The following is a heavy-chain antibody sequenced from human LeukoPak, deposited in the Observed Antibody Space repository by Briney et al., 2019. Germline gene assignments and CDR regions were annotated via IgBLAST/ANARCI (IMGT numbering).Heavy chain of an antibody. D-gene: IGHD3-9*01. CDR2: ISSSGSTI. Sequence: GGSLRLSCAASGFTFSSYEMNWVRQAPGKGLEWVSYISSSGSTIYYADSVKGRFTVSRDNAKNSLFLQMNSLRAEDTAVYYCAKFLTGQYDAFDIWGQGTMVTVSA. CDR3: AKFLTGQYDAFDI. J-gene: IGHJ3*02. CDR1: GFTFSSYE. V-gene: IGHV3-48*03.